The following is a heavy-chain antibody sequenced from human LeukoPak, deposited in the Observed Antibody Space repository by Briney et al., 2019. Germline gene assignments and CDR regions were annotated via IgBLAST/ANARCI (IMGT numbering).Heavy chain of an antibody. CDR1: GYTFTSYD. CDR3: ARAPHRSGWYGKWFDP. V-gene: IGHV1-8*01. J-gene: IGHJ5*02. CDR2: MNPNSGNT. D-gene: IGHD6-13*01. Sequence: ASVKVSCKASGYTFTSYDINWVRQATGQGLEWMGWMNPNSGNTGYAQKFQGRVTMTRNTSISTAYIELSSLRSEDTAVYYCARAPHRSGWYGKWFDPWGQGTRVTVSS.